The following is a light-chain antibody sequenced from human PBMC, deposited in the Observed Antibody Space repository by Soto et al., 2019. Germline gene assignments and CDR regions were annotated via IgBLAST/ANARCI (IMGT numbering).Light chain of an antibody. Sequence: IVVTQSPATLSLSPGEGATLSCRASQSVSTDLAWYQQKPGQAPRLLIYGASNRAAGGAPRFSGSGSGTDFTLTISSLEPEDSAVYYCQQRDSWWTFGQGTKVDIK. J-gene: IGKJ1*01. V-gene: IGKV3-11*01. CDR1: QSVSTD. CDR2: GAS. CDR3: QQRDSWWT.